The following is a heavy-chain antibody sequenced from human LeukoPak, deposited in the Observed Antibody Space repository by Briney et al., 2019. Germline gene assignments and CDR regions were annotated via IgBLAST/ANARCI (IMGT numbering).Heavy chain of an antibody. Sequence: SETLSLTCAVYGGSFSGYYWSWIRQPPGKGLEWIGEINHSGSTNYNPSLKSRVTISVDTSKNQFSLKLSSVTAADTAVYYCARHPSYGSGSYYNLGFSWFDPWGQGTLVTVSS. V-gene: IGHV4-34*01. CDR3: ARHPSYGSGSYYNLGFSWFDP. J-gene: IGHJ5*02. D-gene: IGHD3-10*01. CDR1: GGSFSGYY. CDR2: INHSGST.